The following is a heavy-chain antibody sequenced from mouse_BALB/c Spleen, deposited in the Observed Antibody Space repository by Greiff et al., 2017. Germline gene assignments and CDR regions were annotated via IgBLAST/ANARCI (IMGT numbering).Heavy chain of an antibody. J-gene: IGHJ2*01. CDR2: IDPANGNT. Sequence: EVQRVESGAELVKPGASVKLSCTASGFNIKDTYMHWVKQRPEQGLEWIGRIDPANGNTKYDPKFQGKATITADTSSNTAYLQLSSLTSEDTAVYYCAREDDGYYPDDWGQGTTLTVSS. V-gene: IGHV14-3*02. CDR1: GFNIKDTY. CDR3: AREDDGYYPDD. D-gene: IGHD2-3*01.